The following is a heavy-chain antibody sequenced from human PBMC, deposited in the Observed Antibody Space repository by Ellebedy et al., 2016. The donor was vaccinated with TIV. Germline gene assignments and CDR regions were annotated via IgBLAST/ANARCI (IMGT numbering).Heavy chain of an antibody. J-gene: IGHJ3*02. V-gene: IGHV1-69*06. Sequence: KISXKASGGTFSSYDISWVRQAPGQGLEWMGGIIPIFGTANYAQKFQGRVTITADKSTSTAYMELTSLRSEDTAVYYCARDPGYGGTHGFDIWGQGTMVTGSS. CDR3: ARDPGYGGTHGFDI. CDR2: IIPIFGTA. CDR1: GGTFSSYD. D-gene: IGHD4-23*01.